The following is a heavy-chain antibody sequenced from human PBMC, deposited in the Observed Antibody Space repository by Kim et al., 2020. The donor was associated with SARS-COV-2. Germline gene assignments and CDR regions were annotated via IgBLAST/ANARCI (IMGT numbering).Heavy chain of an antibody. CDR1: GYTFTSYD. V-gene: IGHV1-8*01. Sequence: ASVKVSCKASGYTFTSYDINWVRQATGQGLEWMGWMNPNSGNTGYAQKFQGRVTMTRNTSISTAYMELSSLRSEDTAVYYCARFATVTTYWFDPWGQGTLVTVSS. D-gene: IGHD4-17*01. J-gene: IGHJ5*02. CDR3: ARFATVTTYWFDP. CDR2: MNPNSGNT.